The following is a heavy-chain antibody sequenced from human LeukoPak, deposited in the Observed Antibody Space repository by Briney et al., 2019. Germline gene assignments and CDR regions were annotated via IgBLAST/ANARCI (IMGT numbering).Heavy chain of an antibody. D-gene: IGHD5-18*01. CDR1: GFPFSSYW. CDR2: IDNDGSST. Sequence: PGGSLRLSCAASGFPFSSYWMHWVRQGPGKGLVRVSRIDNDGSSTTYADSVKGRFTISRDNAKNTLYLQMSSLETEDTAVYYCNTGYAYGYGYWGQGTLVTVSS. V-gene: IGHV3-74*01. J-gene: IGHJ4*02. CDR3: NTGYAYGYGY.